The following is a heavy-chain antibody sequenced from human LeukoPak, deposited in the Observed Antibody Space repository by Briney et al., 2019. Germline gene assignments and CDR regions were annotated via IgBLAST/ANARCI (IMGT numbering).Heavy chain of an antibody. Sequence: PGGSLRLSCAASGFTFSSYGMHWVRQALGKGLEWVAVIWYDGSIKYYTDSVKGRFSISPDKSKTTQYLQMNSLRAEDTAVYYCARDYYDSSSYVVWGQATLVTV. CDR3: ARDYYDSSSYVV. CDR2: IWYDGSIK. V-gene: IGHV3-33*01. D-gene: IGHD3-22*01. J-gene: IGHJ4*02. CDR1: GFTFSSYG.